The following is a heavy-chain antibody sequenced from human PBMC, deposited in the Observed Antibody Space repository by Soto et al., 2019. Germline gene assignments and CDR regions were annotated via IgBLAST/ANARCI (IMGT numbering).Heavy chain of an antibody. Sequence: GGSLRLSCSACGFTFKSHAMHWVRQAPGKXLEYVSSIHTGGETTFYADAVKGRFIVSRDNSNNTLDLQMTSLKYEDSGVYYCVKGRAKHCSGRTCGLWMDLWGQGTTVTVSS. CDR1: GFTFKSHA. CDR3: VKGRAKHCSGRTCGLWMDL. CDR2: IHTGGETT. V-gene: IGHV3-64D*06. D-gene: IGHD6-19*01. J-gene: IGHJ6*02.